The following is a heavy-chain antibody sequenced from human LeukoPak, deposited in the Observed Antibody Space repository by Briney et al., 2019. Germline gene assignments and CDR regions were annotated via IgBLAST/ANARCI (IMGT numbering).Heavy chain of an antibody. V-gene: IGHV1-46*01. CDR1: GYTFTSYY. CDR2: INPSGGST. J-gene: IGHJ3*02. CDR3: ARDGYCYDSSGPGSGAFDI. D-gene: IGHD3-22*01. Sequence: GASVKVSCKASGYTFTSYYMHWVRQAPGQGLEWMGIINPSGGSTSYAQKFQGRVTMTRDTSTSTVYMELSSLRSEDTAVYYCARDGYCYDSSGPGSGAFDIWGQGTMVTVSS.